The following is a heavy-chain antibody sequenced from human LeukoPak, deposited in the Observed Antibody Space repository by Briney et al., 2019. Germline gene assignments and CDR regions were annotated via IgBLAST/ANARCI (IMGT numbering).Heavy chain of an antibody. J-gene: IGHJ3*02. CDR2: IYYSGST. D-gene: IGHD3-16*01. CDR1: GGSISNYY. CDR3: ASYTDAFDI. V-gene: IGHV4-59*01. Sequence: SETLFLTCTVSGGSISNYYWSWIRQPPGKELEWIGYIYYSGSTNYNPSLKSRVTISVDTSKNQFSLKLSSVTAADTAAYYCASYTDAFDIWGQGTMVTVSS.